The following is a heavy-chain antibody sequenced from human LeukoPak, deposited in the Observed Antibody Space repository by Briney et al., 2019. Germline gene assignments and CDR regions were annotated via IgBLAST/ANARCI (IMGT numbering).Heavy chain of an antibody. CDR1: GGSFSGYY. J-gene: IGHJ6*02. Sequence: SETLSLTCGVSGGSFSGYYWNWIRQAPGKGLEWIGEINHNGSTSSNPSLKSRVTISVDTSRSRFSLKLNSATAADTAVYYCARGFLGLNGGVWGQGTTVTVSS. CDR3: ARGFLGLNGGV. CDR2: INHNGST. V-gene: IGHV4-34*01. D-gene: IGHD1-26*01.